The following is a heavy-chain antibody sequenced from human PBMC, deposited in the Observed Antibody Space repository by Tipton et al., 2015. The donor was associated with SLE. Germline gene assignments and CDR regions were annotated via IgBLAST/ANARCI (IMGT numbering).Heavy chain of an antibody. D-gene: IGHD3-10*01. CDR3: TRDFCTTGSCYKGDS. J-gene: IGHJ4*02. CDR1: GDSISSGGYY. Sequence: TLSLTCTVSGDSISSGGYYWSWIRQHPGKGLEWIGYIYYKGTTYYNPSLKSRVTISVDTSKNQFSLNLSSVTAADTAVYYCTRDFCTTGSCYKGDSWGQGTLVSVSS. CDR2: IYYKGTT. V-gene: IGHV4-31*03.